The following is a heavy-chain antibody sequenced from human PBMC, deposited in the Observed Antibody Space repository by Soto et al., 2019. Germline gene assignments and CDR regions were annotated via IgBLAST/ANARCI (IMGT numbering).Heavy chain of an antibody. CDR2: IHPSGQPI. J-gene: IGHJ3*01. Sequence: EVQLVESGGGLVQPGGSLRLSCAVSGFTFSSSEMYWVRQAPGKGLEWISYIHPSGQPIFYADSVKGRFTISRDNGNNSLFLQMNSLRAEDTAVYYCARRASRWGQGTMVTVSS. D-gene: IGHD1-26*01. CDR1: GFTFSSSE. V-gene: IGHV3-48*03. CDR3: ARRASR.